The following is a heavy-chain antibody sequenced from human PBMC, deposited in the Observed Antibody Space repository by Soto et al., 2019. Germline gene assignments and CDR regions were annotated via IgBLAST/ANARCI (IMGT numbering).Heavy chain of an antibody. CDR3: ARGDYYDSSGYYYFDY. D-gene: IGHD3-22*01. J-gene: IGHJ4*02. Sequence: SSVKVSCKASGGTFSSYAISWVRQAPGQGLEWMGGIIPIFGTANYAQKFQGRVTITADESTSTAYMELSSLRSEDTAVYYCARGDYYDSSGYYYFDYWGQGTLVTVSS. CDR1: GGTFSSYA. CDR2: IIPIFGTA. V-gene: IGHV1-69*13.